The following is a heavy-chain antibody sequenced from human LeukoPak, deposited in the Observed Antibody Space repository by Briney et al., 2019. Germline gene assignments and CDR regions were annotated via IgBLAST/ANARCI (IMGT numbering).Heavy chain of an antibody. V-gene: IGHV3-53*01. CDR3: ARDGGAGWYFDL. Sequence: GGSLRLSCAASGITVSSKYMSWVRQAPGKGLEWVSFMQSGGSTYYADSVKGRFTISRDNSKTTLYLQMNSLRVEDTAVYYCARDGGAGWYFDLWGRGTLVTVSS. D-gene: IGHD3-16*01. CDR1: GITVSSKY. CDR2: MQSGGST. J-gene: IGHJ2*01.